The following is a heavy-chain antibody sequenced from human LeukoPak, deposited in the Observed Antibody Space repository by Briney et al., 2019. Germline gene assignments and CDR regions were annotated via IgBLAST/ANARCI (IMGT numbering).Heavy chain of an antibody. CDR1: GFTFSSYN. V-gene: IGHV3-21*01. CDR2: ISSSSTYI. Sequence: GGSLRLPCAASGFTFSSYNMNWVRQAPGKGLEWVSFISSSSTYIYNADSVKGRFTISRDNARNSLDLQMNGLRAEDTAVYYCARAEMIYNSGWLYYFDYWGQGTLVTVSS. J-gene: IGHJ4*02. CDR3: ARAEMIYNSGWLYYFDY. D-gene: IGHD6-19*01.